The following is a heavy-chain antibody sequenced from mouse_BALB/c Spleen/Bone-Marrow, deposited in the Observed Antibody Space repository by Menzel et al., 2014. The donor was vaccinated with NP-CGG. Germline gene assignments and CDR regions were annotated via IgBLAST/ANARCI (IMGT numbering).Heavy chain of an antibody. CDR2: INPSNGRT. CDR3: ARTYFDY. J-gene: IGHJ2*01. V-gene: IGHV1S81*02. CDR1: GYTLTSYW. Sequence: VKLMESGAELVKPGASVKLSCKASGYTLTSYWMHWVKQRPGQGLEWIGEINPSNGRTNYNEKFKSKATLTVDKSSSTAYMQLSSLTSEDSAVYYCARTYFDYWGQGTTLTVSS.